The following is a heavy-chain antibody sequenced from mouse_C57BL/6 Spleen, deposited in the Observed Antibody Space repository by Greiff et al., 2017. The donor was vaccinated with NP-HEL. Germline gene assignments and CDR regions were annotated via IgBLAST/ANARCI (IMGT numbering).Heavy chain of an antibody. CDR3: ARKLSLYGESMDY. V-gene: IGHV1-69*01. D-gene: IGHD1-1*01. CDR2: IDPSDSYT. Sequence: QVQLQQPGAELVMPGASVKLSCKASGYTFTSYWMHWVKQRPGQGLEWIGEIDPSDSYTNYNQKFKGKSTLTVDKSSSTAYMQFSSLTSEDSAVYYCARKLSLYGESMDYWGQGTSVTVSS. J-gene: IGHJ4*01. CDR1: GYTFTSYW.